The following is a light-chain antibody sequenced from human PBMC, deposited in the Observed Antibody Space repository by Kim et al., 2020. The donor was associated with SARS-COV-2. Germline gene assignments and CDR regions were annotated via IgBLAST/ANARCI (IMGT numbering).Light chain of an antibody. CDR3: QVWDSSTVV. CDR1: NIGSKN. V-gene: IGLV3-9*01. J-gene: IGLJ2*01. Sequence: SYELTQPLSVSVALGQTARITCGGNNIGSKNVHWYQQKSGQAPVLVIYRDSNRPSGIPERFSGSNSGNTATLTISRAQAGDEADYYCQVWDSSTVVFGGGTQLTVL. CDR2: RDS.